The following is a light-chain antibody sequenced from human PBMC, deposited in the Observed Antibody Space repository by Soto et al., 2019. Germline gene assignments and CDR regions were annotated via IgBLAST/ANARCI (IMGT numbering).Light chain of an antibody. Sequence: DIKMTQSPSTLSASVGDRVTITCRASQSISSWLAWYQQKPGKAPKRLIYAASSLQSGVPSRFSGSGSGTEFTLTISSLQPDDFATYYCQQLNSYPWTFGQGTKVDIK. CDR2: AAS. V-gene: IGKV1-5*01. CDR1: QSISSW. CDR3: QQLNSYPWT. J-gene: IGKJ1*01.